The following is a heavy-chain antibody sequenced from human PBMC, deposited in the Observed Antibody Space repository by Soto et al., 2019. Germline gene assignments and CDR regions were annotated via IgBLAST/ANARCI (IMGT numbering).Heavy chain of an antibody. J-gene: IGHJ6*02. CDR3: ARGGYCTNGVCYTDDYYYYYYGMDV. Sequence: GGSLRLSCAASGFTFSSYAMHWVRQAPGKGLEWVAVISYDGSNKYYADSVKGRFTISRDNSKNTLYLQMNSLRAEDTAVYYCARGGYCTNGVCYTDDYYYYYYGMDVRGQGTTVTVSS. CDR2: ISYDGSNK. D-gene: IGHD2-8*01. CDR1: GFTFSSYA. V-gene: IGHV3-30-3*01.